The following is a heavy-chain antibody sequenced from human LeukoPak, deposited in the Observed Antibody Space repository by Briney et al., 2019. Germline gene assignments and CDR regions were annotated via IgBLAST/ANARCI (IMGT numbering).Heavy chain of an antibody. CDR2: ISASGGSI. V-gene: IGHV3-23*01. CDR3: AKGPVVTFDI. D-gene: IGHD2-15*01. CDR1: GFIFSDYH. J-gene: IGHJ3*02. Sequence: GGSLRLSCTASGFIFSDYHMSWIRQAPGKGLEWISDISASGGSIYYADSVKGRFTISRDNSKKTLYLQMNSLRAEDTAVYYCAKGPVVTFDIWGQGTMVTVSS.